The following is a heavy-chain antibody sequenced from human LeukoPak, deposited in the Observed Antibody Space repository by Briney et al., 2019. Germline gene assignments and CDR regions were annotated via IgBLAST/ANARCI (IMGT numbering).Heavy chain of an antibody. CDR1: GGSISSYY. CDR2: ISYSGSS. V-gene: IGHV4-59*08. J-gene: IGHJ4*02. Sequence: PSETLSLTCTVSGGSISSYYWSWIRQPPGKGLEWIGYISYSGSSNYNPSLKSRVTISVNTSKNQFSLKLTSVTAADTAVYYCARHCDSTWQTPFDYWGQGALVTVSS. D-gene: IGHD6-13*01. CDR3: ARHCDSTWQTPFDY.